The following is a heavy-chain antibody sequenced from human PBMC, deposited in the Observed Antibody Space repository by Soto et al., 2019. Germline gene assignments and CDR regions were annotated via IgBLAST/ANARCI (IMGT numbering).Heavy chain of an antibody. J-gene: IGHJ4*02. Sequence: QVQLQESGPGLVKPSGTLSLTCAVSGGSISSSNWWSWVRQPPGKGLEWIGEIYHSGSTNYNPSLTXXVXIXXAKSKNQFSLKLSSVTAADTAVYYWARGGYSSRDYWGQGTLVTVSS. CDR1: GGSISSSNW. CDR2: IYHSGST. D-gene: IGHD6-13*01. V-gene: IGHV4-4*02. CDR3: ARGGYSSRDY.